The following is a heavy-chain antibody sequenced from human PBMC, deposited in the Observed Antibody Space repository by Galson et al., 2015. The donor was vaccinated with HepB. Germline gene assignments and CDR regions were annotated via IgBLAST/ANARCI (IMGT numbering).Heavy chain of an antibody. CDR2: IDPSDSYT. CDR3: ARHVQNGYNYLPGDY. J-gene: IGHJ4*02. Sequence: QSGAEVKKPGESLRISCKGSGYSFISHWISWVRQMPGKGLEWVGRIDPSDSYTNYSPPFQGHVTFSADKSITTAYLQWSSLKASDTAMYYCARHVQNGYNYLPGDYWGQGTLVTVSS. V-gene: IGHV5-10-1*01. D-gene: IGHD5-24*01. CDR1: GYSFISHW.